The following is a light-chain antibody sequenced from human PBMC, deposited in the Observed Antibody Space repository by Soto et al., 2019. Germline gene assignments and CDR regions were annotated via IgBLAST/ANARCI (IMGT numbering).Light chain of an antibody. CDR2: AAS. J-gene: IGKJ1*01. V-gene: IGKV1-8*01. CDR3: QHYCSYPRT. Sequence: AIRMTQSPSSLSASTGDRVTITCRASQGITTSLAWYQQKPGKAPKLLIFAASSLHSGDPSRFSGSGSGTDFTLTISSLQSEDSATYYCQHYCSYPRTFGQGTKVEIK. CDR1: QGITTS.